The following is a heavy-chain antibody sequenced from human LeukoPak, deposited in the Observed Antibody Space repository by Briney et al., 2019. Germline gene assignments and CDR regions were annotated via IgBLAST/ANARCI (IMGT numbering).Heavy chain of an antibody. D-gene: IGHD5-18*01. Sequence: GSLRLSCAASGFTFSSYAMHWVRQAPGKGLEYVSAISSNGGSTYYANSVKGRFTISRDNSKNTLYLQMGSLRAEDMAVYYCARSQGSTAQSIDYWGQGTLVTVSS. V-gene: IGHV3-64*01. CDR3: ARSQGSTAQSIDY. CDR2: ISSNGGST. J-gene: IGHJ4*02. CDR1: GFTFSSYA.